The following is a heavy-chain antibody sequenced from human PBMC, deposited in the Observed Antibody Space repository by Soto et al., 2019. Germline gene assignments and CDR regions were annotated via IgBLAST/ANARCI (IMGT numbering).Heavy chain of an antibody. CDR3: ASPLAAAGTGWFDP. Sequence: QVQLVESGGGVVQPGRSLRLSCAASGFTFSSYAMHWVRQAPGKGLEWVAVISYDGSNKYYADSVKGLFTISRDNSKNTLYLQMNSLRAEDTAVYYCASPLAAAGTGWFDPWGQGTLVTVSS. J-gene: IGHJ5*02. CDR2: ISYDGSNK. V-gene: IGHV3-30-3*01. CDR1: GFTFSSYA. D-gene: IGHD6-13*01.